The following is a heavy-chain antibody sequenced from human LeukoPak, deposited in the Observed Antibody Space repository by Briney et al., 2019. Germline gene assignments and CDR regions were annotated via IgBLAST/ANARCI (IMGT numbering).Heavy chain of an antibody. J-gene: IGHJ4*02. Sequence: GRSLRLSCAASGFSFDDYAMHWVRQAPGKGLEWVSGIGWNSGTMGYADSVKGRFTISRDNAKNSLYLQMNSLRAEDTALYYCAKDGLPPPGIGVAGTSGFDYWGQGTLVTVSS. CDR2: IGWNSGTM. V-gene: IGHV3-9*01. CDR1: GFSFDDYA. CDR3: AKDGLPPPGIGVAGTSGFDY. D-gene: IGHD6-19*01.